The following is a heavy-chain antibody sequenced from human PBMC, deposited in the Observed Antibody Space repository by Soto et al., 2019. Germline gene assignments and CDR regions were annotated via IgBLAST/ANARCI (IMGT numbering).Heavy chain of an antibody. V-gene: IGHV3-30-3*01. D-gene: IGHD2-15*01. CDR1: GFTFSIYA. Sequence: GGSLRLSCAASGFTFSIYAMHWVRHAPGKGLEWVAVISYDGSNKYYADSVKGRFTISRDNSKNTLYLQMNSLRAEDTAVYYCATAYVVVVAATMGAFDIWGQGTTVTVSS. J-gene: IGHJ3*02. CDR3: ATAYVVVVAATMGAFDI. CDR2: ISYDGSNK.